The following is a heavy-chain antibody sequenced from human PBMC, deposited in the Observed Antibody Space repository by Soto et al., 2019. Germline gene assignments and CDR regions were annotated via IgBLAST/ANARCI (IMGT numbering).Heavy chain of an antibody. Sequence: PSETLSLTCTVSGGSISSSSYYWGWIRQPPGKGLEWIGSIYYSGSTYYNPSLKSRVTISVDTSKNQFPLKLSSVTDADTAVYYCARRGYYDFWSGYYTLSYFDYWGQGTLVTVSS. CDR3: ARRGYYDFWSGYYTLSYFDY. CDR1: GGSISSSSYY. J-gene: IGHJ4*02. D-gene: IGHD3-3*01. V-gene: IGHV4-39*01. CDR2: IYYSGST.